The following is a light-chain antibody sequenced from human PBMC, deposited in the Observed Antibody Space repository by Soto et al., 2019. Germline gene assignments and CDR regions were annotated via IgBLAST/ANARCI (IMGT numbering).Light chain of an antibody. Sequence: QSVLTQPPSLSVAPVQTITISCTGSSSNIGSGSDVHWCQHLPGTAPKVHIYGNNNRHSGVPDRLSGSKSGTSGSLANTGLHADDEADYYCQYYDSSRRAWVFGGGTKLTVL. CDR1: SSNIGSGSD. CDR3: QYYDSSRRAWV. CDR2: GNN. V-gene: IGLV1-40*01. J-gene: IGLJ3*02.